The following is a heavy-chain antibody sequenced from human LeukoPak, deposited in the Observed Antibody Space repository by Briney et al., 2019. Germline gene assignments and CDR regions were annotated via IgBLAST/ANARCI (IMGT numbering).Heavy chain of an antibody. Sequence: GGSLRLSCAASGFTFSTYWTIWVRQAPGRGLEWVANINQDGSEKYYVGSVEGRFTISRDNAKNSLYLQMNSLRGEDSALYYCASSTYSSSPSWGQGTLVTVSS. CDR3: ASSTYSSSPS. V-gene: IGHV3-7*01. CDR2: INQDGSEK. J-gene: IGHJ5*02. CDR1: GFTFSTYW. D-gene: IGHD6-6*01.